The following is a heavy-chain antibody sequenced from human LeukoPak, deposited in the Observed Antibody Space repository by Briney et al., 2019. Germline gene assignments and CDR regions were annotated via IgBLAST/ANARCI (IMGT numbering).Heavy chain of an antibody. CDR1: GYSFSSYG. Sequence: GASVKVSCKASGYSFSSYGITGVRPAPGQGVEWMGWISAYNGNTNYAQNLQGRVTMTTDTSTSTAYMELRTLTSDDTAAYYCARGYKPPDFDYWGQGTLVTVSS. V-gene: IGHV1-18*01. CDR2: ISAYNGNT. J-gene: IGHJ4*02. CDR3: ARGYKPPDFDY. D-gene: IGHD1-14*01.